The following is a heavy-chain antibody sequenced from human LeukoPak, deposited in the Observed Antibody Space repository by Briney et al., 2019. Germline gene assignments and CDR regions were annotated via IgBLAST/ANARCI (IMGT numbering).Heavy chain of an antibody. D-gene: IGHD3-16*01. CDR3: ARGGGLDV. Sequence: GGSLRLSCADAGFTFSSYWMNWARQAPGKGLEWVASINHNGNVNYYVDSVKGRFTISRDNAKNSLYLQMSNLRAEDTAVYFCARGGGLDVWGQGATVTVSS. V-gene: IGHV3-7*03. CDR2: INHNGNVN. CDR1: GFTFSSYW. J-gene: IGHJ6*02.